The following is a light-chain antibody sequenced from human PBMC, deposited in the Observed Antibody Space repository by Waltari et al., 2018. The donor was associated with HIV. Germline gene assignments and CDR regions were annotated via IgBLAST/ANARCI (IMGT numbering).Light chain of an antibody. V-gene: IGLV1-47*01. J-gene: IGLJ2*01. Sequence: SVLTQPPSASGTPGQRATLSCSACTSNIGRHTAFWYQHPPGTAPKLLIHRNDQRPSGVPDRFSASTSGTSASLAISGLRSEDEADYYCVAWDDSLRGVLFGGGTKVAVL. CDR1: TSNIGRHT. CDR2: RND. CDR3: VAWDDSLRGVL.